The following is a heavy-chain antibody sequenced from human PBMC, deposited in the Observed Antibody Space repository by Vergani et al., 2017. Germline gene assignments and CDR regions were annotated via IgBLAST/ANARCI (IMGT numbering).Heavy chain of an antibody. CDR3: ARLEGESYQHALYWYFDL. CDR2: INHSGST. CDR1: GGSFSGYY. D-gene: IGHD2-2*01. J-gene: IGHJ2*01. Sequence: QVQLQQWGAGLLKPSETLSLTCAVYGGSFSGYYWSWIRQPPGKGLEWIGEINHSGSTNYNPSLKSRVTISVDTSKNQFSLKLSSVTAADTAVYYCARLEGESYQHALYWYFDLWGRGTLVTVSS. V-gene: IGHV4-34*01.